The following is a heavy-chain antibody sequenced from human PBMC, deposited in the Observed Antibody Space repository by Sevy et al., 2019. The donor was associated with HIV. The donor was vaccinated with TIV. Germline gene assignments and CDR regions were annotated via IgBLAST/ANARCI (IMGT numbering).Heavy chain of an antibody. CDR2: ISWDSARI. J-gene: IGHJ4*02. CDR1: GFAFDDSV. CDR3: AKMNY. Sequence: GGCLRLSCEASGFAFDDSVMHWVRQAPGKGLEWVAGISWDSARIAYADSIEGRFTISRDNAKNSLYMQMNSLRTEDTALYYCAKMNYWGQGTLVYVSS. V-gene: IGHV3-9*01.